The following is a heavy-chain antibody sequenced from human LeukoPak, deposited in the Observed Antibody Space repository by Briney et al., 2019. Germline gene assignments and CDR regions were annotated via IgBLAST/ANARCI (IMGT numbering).Heavy chain of an antibody. CDR1: GFTFSNHG. J-gene: IGHJ4*02. Sequence: GRSLRLSCAASGFTFSNHGMHWVRQAPGKGPEWVALIWYDGSNKYYGESVKGRFTISRDNSKNTLYLQMNSLRAEDTAVYYCAKDLRVGATSIDHWGQGTLVTVSS. CDR2: IWYDGSNK. D-gene: IGHD1-26*01. CDR3: AKDLRVGATSIDH. V-gene: IGHV3-33*06.